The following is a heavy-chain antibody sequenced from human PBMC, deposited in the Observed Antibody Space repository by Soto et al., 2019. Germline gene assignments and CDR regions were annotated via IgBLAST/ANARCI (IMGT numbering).Heavy chain of an antibody. CDR2: IYDSGSS. V-gene: IGHV4-30-4*01. CDR3: AREKGYISGPKNLDY. Sequence: SETLSLTCTVSGASISSGDYFWSWIRQSPGKGLQWIGYIYDSGSSYYNPSLKSRVTMSVDTSKNQFSLKLSSVTAADTAVYYCAREKGYISGPKNLDYWGQGTLVTVSS. D-gene: IGHD5-12*01. J-gene: IGHJ4*02. CDR1: GASISSGDYF.